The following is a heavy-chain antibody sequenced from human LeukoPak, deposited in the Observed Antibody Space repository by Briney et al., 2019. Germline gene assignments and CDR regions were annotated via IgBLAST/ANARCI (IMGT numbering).Heavy chain of an antibody. CDR3: ARNELISSNYYYYGMDV. CDR1: GGSFSGYY. J-gene: IGHJ6*02. Sequence: TSETLSLTCAVYGGSFSGYYWSWIRQPPGKGLEWIGEINHSGSTNYNPSLKSRVTISVDTSKNQFSLKLSSVTAADTAVYYCARNELISSNYYYYGMDVWGQGTTVTVSS. CDR2: INHSGST. V-gene: IGHV4-34*01.